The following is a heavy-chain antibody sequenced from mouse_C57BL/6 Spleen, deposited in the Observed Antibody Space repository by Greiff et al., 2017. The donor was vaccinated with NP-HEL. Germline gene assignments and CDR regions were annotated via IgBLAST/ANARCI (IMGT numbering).Heavy chain of an antibody. V-gene: IGHV1-26*01. CDR3: ARRPQGYYDYEPLAMDY. D-gene: IGHD2-4*01. CDR2: INPNNGGT. J-gene: IGHJ4*01. Sequence: EVQLQQSGPELVKPGASVKISCKASGYTFTDYYMNWVKQSHGKSLEWIGDINPNNGGTSYNQKFKGKATLTVDKSSSTAYMELRSLTSEDSAVYYCARRPQGYYDYEPLAMDYWGQGTSVTVSS. CDR1: GYTFTDYY.